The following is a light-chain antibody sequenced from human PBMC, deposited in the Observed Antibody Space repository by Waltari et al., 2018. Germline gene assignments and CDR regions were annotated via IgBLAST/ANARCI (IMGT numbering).Light chain of an antibody. J-gene: IGKJ3*01. Sequence: EKVMTQSPATLSLSPGERATLSCSASQSVSNHLAWYQQRPGQAPRLLIYGASSRAAGVPARFSGSGSGTEFTLSIDSLQSEDFALYFCQQYNSWPFTFGPGTQVDIK. CDR1: QSVSNH. V-gene: IGKV3-15*01. CDR2: GAS. CDR3: QQYNSWPFT.